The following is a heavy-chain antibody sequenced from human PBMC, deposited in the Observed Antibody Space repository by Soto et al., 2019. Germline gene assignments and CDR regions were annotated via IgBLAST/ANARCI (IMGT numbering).Heavy chain of an antibody. Sequence: QVQLVQSGAEVKKPGSSVNVSCKASGGTFSSYAISWVRQAPGQALEWMGGIITIFGTANYAQKFQGRVTITADESTSTAYMELSSLRSEDTAVDYCARCEPPEGRQLGSACAFDIWGQGTMVTVSS. CDR2: IITIFGTA. CDR1: GGTFSSYA. J-gene: IGHJ3*02. CDR3: ARCEPPEGRQLGSACAFDI. D-gene: IGHD6-6*01. V-gene: IGHV1-69*01.